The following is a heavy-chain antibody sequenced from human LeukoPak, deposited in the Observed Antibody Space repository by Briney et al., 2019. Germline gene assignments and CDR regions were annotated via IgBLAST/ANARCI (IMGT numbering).Heavy chain of an antibody. J-gene: IGHJ6*04. CDR3: TRDPGINPGYCSSTSCYYDYYYGMDV. D-gene: IGHD2-2*03. CDR1: GFTFGDYA. V-gene: IGHV3-49*04. CDR2: IRSKAYGGTT. Sequence: GGSLRLSCTASGFTFGDYAMSWVRQAPGKGLEWVGFIRSKAYGGTTEYAASVKGRFTISRDDSKSIAYLQMNSLKTGDTAVYYCTRDPGINPGYCSSTSCYYDYYYGMDVWGKGTTVTVSS.